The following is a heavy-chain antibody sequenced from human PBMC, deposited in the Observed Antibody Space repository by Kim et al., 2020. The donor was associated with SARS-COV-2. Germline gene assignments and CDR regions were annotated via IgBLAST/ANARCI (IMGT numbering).Heavy chain of an antibody. CDR1: GFTFSSYS. Sequence: GGSLRLSCAASGFTFSSYSMNWVRQAPGKGLEWVSSISSSSSYIYYADSVKGRFTISRDNAKNSLYLQMNSLRAEDTAAYYCARDSTGAYRYNDAFDIWGQGTMVAVSS. V-gene: IGHV3-21*01. CDR3: ARDSTGAYRYNDAFDI. D-gene: IGHD1-1*01. CDR2: ISSSSSYI. J-gene: IGHJ3*02.